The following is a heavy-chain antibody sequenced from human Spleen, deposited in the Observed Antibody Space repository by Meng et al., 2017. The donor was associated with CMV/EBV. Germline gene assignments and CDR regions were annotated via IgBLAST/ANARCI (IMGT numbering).Heavy chain of an antibody. CDR2: VYYTGNT. Sequence: SETLSLTCTVSGGSFSSSDFYWTWIRQSPGKGLEWIGNVYYTGNTKYNPSLKSRVTISLHTSKNQFSLKLTSVTAADTAVYYCARDNGVSLFGMVTDHYYGLDVWGQGTTVTVSS. CDR1: GGSFSSSDFY. V-gene: IGHV4-61*08. CDR3: ARDNGVSLFGMVTDHYYGLDV. J-gene: IGHJ6*02. D-gene: IGHD3-3*01.